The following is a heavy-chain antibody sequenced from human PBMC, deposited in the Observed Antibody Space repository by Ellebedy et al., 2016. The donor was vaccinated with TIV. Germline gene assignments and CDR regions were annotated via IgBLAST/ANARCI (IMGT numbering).Heavy chain of an antibody. J-gene: IGHJ3*02. V-gene: IGHV3-30*09. CDR1: GFTFTNYP. CDR3: TRENYYGSGIFAAYDI. D-gene: IGHD3-10*01. CDR2: ISHHGSGQ. Sequence: PGGSLRLSCAASGFTFTNYPLTWVRQGPGKGLEWVATISHHGSGQYHADSVKGRFAISRDNSKDTLYLQMNSLRAEDTAMYYCTRENYYGSGIFAAYDIWGRGTVVTVSS.